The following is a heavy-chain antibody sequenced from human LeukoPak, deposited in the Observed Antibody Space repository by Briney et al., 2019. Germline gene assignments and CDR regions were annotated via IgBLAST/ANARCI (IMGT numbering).Heavy chain of an antibody. CDR2: IDPSGGST. V-gene: IGHV1-46*01. Sequence: ASVKVSCKASGYTFTGYYMHWVRQAPGQGLEWMGIIDPSGGSTGYAQKFQGRLTMTRDTSTSTVYMELSSLRSEDTAVYYCARRIGYGNYVSNWFDPWGQGTLVTVSS. J-gene: IGHJ5*02. CDR3: ARRIGYGNYVSNWFDP. CDR1: GYTFTGYY. D-gene: IGHD4-11*01.